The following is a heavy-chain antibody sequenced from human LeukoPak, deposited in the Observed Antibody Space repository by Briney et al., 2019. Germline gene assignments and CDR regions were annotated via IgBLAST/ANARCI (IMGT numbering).Heavy chain of an antibody. V-gene: IGHV4-34*01. D-gene: IGHD3-22*01. Sequence: SETLSLTCAVYGGSLSGYYWSWIRQPPGKGLEWIGEINHSGSTNYNPSLKSRVTISVDTSKNQFSLKLSSVTAADTAVYYCARGGVYYYDSSDTFDIWGQGTMVTVSS. CDR3: ARGGVYYYDSSDTFDI. J-gene: IGHJ3*02. CDR2: INHSGST. CDR1: GGSLSGYY.